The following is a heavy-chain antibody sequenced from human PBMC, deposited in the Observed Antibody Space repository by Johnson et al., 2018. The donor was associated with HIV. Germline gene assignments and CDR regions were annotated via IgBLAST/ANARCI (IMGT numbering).Heavy chain of an antibody. J-gene: IGHJ3*02. Sequence: EVQLVESGGGLVQPGRSLRLSCAASGFTFDDYAMHWFRQAPGKGLEWVSGISWNSGSIGQADSVKGRFTISRDNAKNSLYLQMNSLRAEDTALYYCAKPKNPLIVDLDAFDIWGQGTMVTVSP. CDR1: GFTFDDYA. D-gene: IGHD1-26*01. CDR2: ISWNSGSI. V-gene: IGHV3-9*01. CDR3: AKPKNPLIVDLDAFDI.